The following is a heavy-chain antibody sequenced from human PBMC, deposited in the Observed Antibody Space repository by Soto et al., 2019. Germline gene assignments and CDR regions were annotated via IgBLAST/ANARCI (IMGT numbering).Heavy chain of an antibody. D-gene: IGHD5-18*01. Sequence: GGSLRLSCAASGFTFSSYGMHWVRQAPGKGLEWVAVMWYDGSNKYYADSVKGRFTISRDNSKNTLYLQMNSLRAEDTAVYYCARDPRGKYSYGPDYWGQGTLVTVSS. V-gene: IGHV3-33*01. CDR3: ARDPRGKYSYGPDY. CDR1: GFTFSSYG. J-gene: IGHJ4*02. CDR2: MWYDGSNK.